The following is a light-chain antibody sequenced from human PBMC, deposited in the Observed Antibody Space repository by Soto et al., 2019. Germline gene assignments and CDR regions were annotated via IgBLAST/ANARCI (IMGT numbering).Light chain of an antibody. J-gene: IGKJ2*01. CDR2: GAS. V-gene: IGKV3-15*01. CDR1: QSVRTN. CDR3: QQYNDWPGT. Sequence: EIVMTQSPGTLSVFPGERATLSCRASQSVRTNLDWYQQKPGQAPRLLIYGASTRAPGIPARFSGSGAGTELTLTISSLQSQDFVVYYCQQYNDWPGTFGQGTTLKVK.